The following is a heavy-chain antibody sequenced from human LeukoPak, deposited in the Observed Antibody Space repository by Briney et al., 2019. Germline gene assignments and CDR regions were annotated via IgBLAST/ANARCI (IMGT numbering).Heavy chain of an antibody. Sequence: PSETLSLTCTVSGGSISSGSYYWSWIRQPAGKGLEWIGRIYTSGSTNYNPSLKSRVTISVDTSKNQFSLKLSSVTAPDTAVYYCARLGIAAVGTYYFYMHVWGKGTTVTVSS. CDR3: ARLGIAAVGTYYFYMHV. D-gene: IGHD6-13*01. CDR2: IYTSGST. V-gene: IGHV4-61*02. J-gene: IGHJ6*03. CDR1: GGSISSGSYY.